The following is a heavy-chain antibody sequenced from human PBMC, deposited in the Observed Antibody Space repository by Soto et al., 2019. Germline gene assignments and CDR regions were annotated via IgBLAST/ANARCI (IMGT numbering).Heavy chain of an antibody. J-gene: IGHJ6*02. D-gene: IGHD3-10*01. V-gene: IGHV3-30*18. CDR3: AKDRSGSGSYYYYYGMDV. Sequence: VQLVESGGGLVKPGGSLRLSCAASGFTFSSYGMHWVRQAPGKGLEWVAVISYDGSNKYYADSVKGRFTISRDNSKNTLYLQMNSLRAEDTAVYYCAKDRSGSGSYYYYYGMDVWGQGTTVTVSS. CDR2: ISYDGSNK. CDR1: GFTFSSYG.